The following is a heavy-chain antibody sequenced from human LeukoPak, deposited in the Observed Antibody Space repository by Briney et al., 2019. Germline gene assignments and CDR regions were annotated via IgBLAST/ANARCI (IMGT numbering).Heavy chain of an antibody. D-gene: IGHD6-19*01. CDR2: ISSDGTTT. Sequence: GGSLRLSCAASGFTFSSYEMNWVRQAPGKGLEWISYISSDGTTTYYADSVKGRFTISRDNAQNSLSLQMNSLRAEDTAVYYCAREGGSGWNWFDPWGQGTAVTVSS. CDR3: AREGGSGWNWFDP. J-gene: IGHJ5*02. V-gene: IGHV3-48*03. CDR1: GFTFSSYE.